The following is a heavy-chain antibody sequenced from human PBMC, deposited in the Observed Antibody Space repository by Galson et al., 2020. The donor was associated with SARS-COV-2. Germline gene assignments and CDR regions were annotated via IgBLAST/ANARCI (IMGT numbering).Heavy chain of an antibody. Sequence: SETLSLTCAVSGTSISSGSYSWHWIRPPPGKGLEWIGYISHSGGTYYNPSLKSRVTISGDRSKNQFSLRLSSVTAADTAVYYCARLHYGEYAPEAFDIWGPGTRVTVAS. J-gene: IGHJ3*02. V-gene: IGHV4-30-2*01. D-gene: IGHD4-17*01. CDR2: ISHSGGT. CDR3: ARLHYGEYAPEAFDI. CDR1: GTSISSGSYS.